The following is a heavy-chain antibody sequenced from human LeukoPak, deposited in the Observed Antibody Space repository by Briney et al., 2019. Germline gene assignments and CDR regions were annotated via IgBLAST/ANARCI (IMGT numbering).Heavy chain of an antibody. Sequence: PGGSLRLSCAASGFTFSSHSMNWVRQAPGKGLEWIGNIYYSGSTYYNSSLKSRITISVDTSKNQFSLKLNSVTAADTAVYYCARLSAHCSSSCCYFDCWGQGTLVTVSS. CDR2: IYYSGST. CDR1: GFTFSSHSMN. CDR3: ARLSAHCSSSCCYFDC. V-gene: IGHV4-39*01. D-gene: IGHD2-2*01. J-gene: IGHJ4*02.